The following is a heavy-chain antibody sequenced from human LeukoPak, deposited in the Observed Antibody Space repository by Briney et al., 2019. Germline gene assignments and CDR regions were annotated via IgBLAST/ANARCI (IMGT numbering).Heavy chain of an antibody. CDR3: AKMMNYDFWRGYPNDAFDI. J-gene: IGHJ3*02. D-gene: IGHD3-3*01. CDR1: GFTFRSYA. CDR2: ISGSGGGT. Sequence: GGSLRLSCAASGFTFRSYAMSWVRQAPGKGLEWVSAISGSGGGTYYADSVKGRFTISRDNSKNTLYLQMNSLRAEDTAVYYCAKMMNYDFWRGYPNDAFDIWGQGTLVTVSS. V-gene: IGHV3-23*01.